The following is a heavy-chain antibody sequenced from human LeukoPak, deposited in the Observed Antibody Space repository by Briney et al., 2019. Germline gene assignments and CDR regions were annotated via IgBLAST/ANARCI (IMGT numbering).Heavy chain of an antibody. Sequence: GGSLRLSCAASGFTFSSYEMNWVRQAPGKGLEWVANIKQDGSEKYYVDSVKGRFTISRDNAKNSLYLQMNSLRAEDTAVYYCARVGGSKPNYYYYYMDVWGKGTTVTVSS. V-gene: IGHV3-7*04. CDR1: GFTFSSYE. CDR2: IKQDGSEK. CDR3: ARVGGSKPNYYYYYMDV. D-gene: IGHD2-15*01. J-gene: IGHJ6*03.